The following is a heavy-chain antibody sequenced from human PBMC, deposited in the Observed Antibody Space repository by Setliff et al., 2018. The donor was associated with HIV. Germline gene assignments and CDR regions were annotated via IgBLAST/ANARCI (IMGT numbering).Heavy chain of an antibody. CDR3: ARPLTPSYNFWGDAFAV. V-gene: IGHV4-38-2*02. CDR1: GYSISSGYY. D-gene: IGHD3-3*01. Sequence: SETLSLTCTVSGYSISSGYYWGWIRQPPGKGLEWIGSIYHSGSTYYNPSLKSRVTISVDASKNQLSLTLTSVTASDTAVYYCARPLTPSYNFWGDAFAVWGQGTVVTVSS. CDR2: IYHSGST. J-gene: IGHJ3*01.